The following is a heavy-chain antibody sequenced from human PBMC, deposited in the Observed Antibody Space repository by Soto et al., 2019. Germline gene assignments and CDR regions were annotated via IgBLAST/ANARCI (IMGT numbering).Heavy chain of an antibody. V-gene: IGHV3-74*01. J-gene: IGHJ4*02. CDR1: GFTFSSYW. CDR3: ARGDTYYDFWSGYYNDY. D-gene: IGHD3-3*01. CDR2: INSDGSST. Sequence: GGSLRLSCAASGFTFSSYWMHWVRQAPGKGLVWVSRINSDGSSTSYADSVKGRFTISRDNAKNTLYLQMNSLRAEDTAVYYCARGDTYYDFWSGYYNDYWGQGTLVTVSS.